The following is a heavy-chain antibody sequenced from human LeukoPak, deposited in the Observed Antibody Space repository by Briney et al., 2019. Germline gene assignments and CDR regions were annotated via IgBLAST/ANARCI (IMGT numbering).Heavy chain of an antibody. J-gene: IGHJ4*02. CDR1: GYTFTGYY. V-gene: IGHV1-2*02. Sequence: ASVKVSCKASGYTFTGYYMHWVRQAPGQGLEWMGWINPNSGGTNYAQKFQGRVTMTRDTSISTAYMELSRLRSDDTAVYYCARVEKAVAGTRLPFDYWGQGTLVTVSS. CDR2: INPNSGGT. CDR3: ARVEKAVAGTRLPFDY. D-gene: IGHD6-19*01.